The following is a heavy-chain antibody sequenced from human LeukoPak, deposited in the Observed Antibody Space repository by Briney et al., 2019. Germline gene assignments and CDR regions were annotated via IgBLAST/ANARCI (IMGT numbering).Heavy chain of an antibody. D-gene: IGHD3-3*01. CDR3: ARDGTTYYDFWSGPQTVTRAYGMDV. J-gene: IGHJ6*02. CDR2: IYYSGST. CDR1: GGSISSGGYY. Sequence: SQTLSLTCTVSGGSISSGGYYWSWIRQHPGKGLEWIGYIYYSGSTYYNPSLKSRVTISVDTSKNQFSLELSSVTAADTAVYYCARDGTTYYDFWSGPQTVTRAYGMDVWGQGTTVTVSS. V-gene: IGHV4-31*03.